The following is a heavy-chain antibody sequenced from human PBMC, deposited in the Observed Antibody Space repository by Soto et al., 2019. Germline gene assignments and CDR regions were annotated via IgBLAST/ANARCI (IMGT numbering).Heavy chain of an antibody. CDR2: IWYDGSNK. CDR1: GFAFSNYG. V-gene: IGHV3-33*01. D-gene: IGHD6-13*01. J-gene: IGHJ3*02. Sequence: VQLVASGGGVVQPGRSLRLSCAASGFAFSNYGMHCVRQAPGKGLEWVAAIWYDGSNKYYADSVKGRFSISRDNSRITLYLHMNRLRAEDTVVYYGASSIAAAGLKGAFDIRGQGTIVTVCS. CDR3: ASSIAAAGLKGAFDI.